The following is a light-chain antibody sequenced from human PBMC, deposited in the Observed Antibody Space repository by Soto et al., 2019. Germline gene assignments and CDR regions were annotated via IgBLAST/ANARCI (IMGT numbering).Light chain of an antibody. Sequence: QSVLTQPPSVSAAPGQRVTISCSGSSSNIEDNYVSWYQQLPGTAPKLLIYDNNRRPSGIPDRFSGSKSGTSATLGITGLQTGDEADYYCGTWDSSLSVWVFGGGTQLTVL. CDR1: SSNIEDNY. CDR3: GTWDSSLSVWV. V-gene: IGLV1-51*01. CDR2: DNN. J-gene: IGLJ3*02.